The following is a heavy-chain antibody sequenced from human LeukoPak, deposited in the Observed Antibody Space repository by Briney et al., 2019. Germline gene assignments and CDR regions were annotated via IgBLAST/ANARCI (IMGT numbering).Heavy chain of an antibody. CDR1: GYTFSNYG. D-gene: IGHD5-12*01. V-gene: IGHV1-18*01. J-gene: IGHJ4*02. CDR3: ARGAAGGYSPSVEFDY. CDR2: IRAYNGDT. Sequence: ASVKVSCKASGYTFSNYGFSWVRQAPGQGLAWMGWIRAYNGDTKYAQMFQGRVTMTTDTSTTTAYMELRSLRSDDTAVYYCARGAAGGYSPSVEFDYWGQGTLVTVSS.